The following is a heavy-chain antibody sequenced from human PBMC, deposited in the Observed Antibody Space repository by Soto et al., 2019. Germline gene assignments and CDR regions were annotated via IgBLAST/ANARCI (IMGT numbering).Heavy chain of an antibody. Sequence: ASVKVSCKASGYTFTSYAMHWVRQAPGQRLEWMGWINAGNGNTKYSQKFQGRVTITRDTSASTAYMELSSLRSEDAAVYYCARSPPEWFGELLSPWGQGTLVTVSS. CDR1: GYTFTSYA. D-gene: IGHD3-10*01. CDR3: ARSPPEWFGELLSP. V-gene: IGHV1-3*01. CDR2: INAGNGNT. J-gene: IGHJ5*02.